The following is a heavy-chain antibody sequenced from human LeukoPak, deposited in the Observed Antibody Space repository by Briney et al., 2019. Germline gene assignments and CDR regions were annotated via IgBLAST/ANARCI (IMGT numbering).Heavy chain of an antibody. Sequence: SQTLSLTCALSRDSISNGGYYWSWIRLHPGKGLEWVGYIYDSGTTYYSPALQSRVSISVDTSDNKFSLKLKSLTAADTAVYYCARGGDRRGFDYWGQGTLVTVSS. J-gene: IGHJ4*02. CDR3: ARGGDRRGFDY. V-gene: IGHV4-31*11. CDR1: RDSISNGGYY. D-gene: IGHD1-14*01. CDR2: IYDSGTT.